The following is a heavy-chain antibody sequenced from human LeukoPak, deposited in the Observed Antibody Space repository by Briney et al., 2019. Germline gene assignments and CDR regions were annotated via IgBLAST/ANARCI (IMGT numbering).Heavy chain of an antibody. J-gene: IGHJ4*02. Sequence: ASVKVSCKASGYTFTGYYMHWVRQAPGQGLEWMGWINPNSGGTNYAQNFQGRVTMTRDTSISTAYMELDRLRFDDTAVYYCARDSGEVPDYWGQGTLVTVSS. D-gene: IGHD3-10*01. V-gene: IGHV1-2*02. CDR3: ARDSGEVPDY. CDR1: GYTFTGYY. CDR2: INPNSGGT.